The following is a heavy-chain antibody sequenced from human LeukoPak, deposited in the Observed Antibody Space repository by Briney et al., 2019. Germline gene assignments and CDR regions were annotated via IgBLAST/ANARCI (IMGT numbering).Heavy chain of an antibody. V-gene: IGHV3-74*01. CDR3: ARSERGGVSDM. D-gene: IGHD3-10*01. CDR2: ISTDGRST. CDR1: GFTLSMYW. Sequence: PGPSLRLSCAADGFTLSMYWMHWVRQAPRKGLVWVSRISTDGRSTTYAESVMGRFTISRDNARNSVYLQMNSLRAEETAVYYCARSERGGVSDMWGQGTMVTVSS. J-gene: IGHJ3*02.